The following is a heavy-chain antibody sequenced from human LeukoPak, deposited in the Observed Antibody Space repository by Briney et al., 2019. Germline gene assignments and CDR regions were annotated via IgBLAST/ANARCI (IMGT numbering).Heavy chain of an antibody. CDR2: ISASGGST. V-gene: IGHV3-23*01. J-gene: IGHJ4*02. CDR3: AKDQRCESPHYLDS. Sequence: GGSLRLSCAASGFTFSSSARSWGRQVPGKGLEWGSGISASGGSTSYAYSVRGRFTISRDNSKNTLYVQMNSLRDEDTAVYYCAKDQRCESPHYLDSWGQGTLVTVSS. D-gene: IGHD4/OR15-4a*01. CDR1: GFTFSSSA.